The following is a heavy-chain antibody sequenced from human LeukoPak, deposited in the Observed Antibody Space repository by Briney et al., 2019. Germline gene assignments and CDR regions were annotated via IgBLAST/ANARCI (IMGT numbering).Heavy chain of an antibody. V-gene: IGHV4-4*07. Sequence: PSETLSLTCTVSGGSISSYYWSWIRQPAGKGLEWIGRIYTSGSTNYNPSLKSRVTMSVDTCKNQFSLRLTPVAAADTAVYYCARVEWLSSTSFDAFDIWGQGTVVTVSS. CDR1: GGSISSYY. CDR3: ARVEWLSSTSFDAFDI. D-gene: IGHD2/OR15-2a*01. CDR2: IYTSGST. J-gene: IGHJ3*02.